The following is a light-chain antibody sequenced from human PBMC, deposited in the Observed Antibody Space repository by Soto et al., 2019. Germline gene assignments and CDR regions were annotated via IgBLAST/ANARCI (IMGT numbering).Light chain of an antibody. Sequence: QPVLTQSPSASASLGASVKLTCTLSSGHSSYAIAWHQQQPEKGPRYLMKLNSDGSHSKGDGIPDRFSGSSSGAERYLTSSSLQYEDEADYYCQTWGTCIWVFGGGTKLTVL. CDR1: SGHSSYA. CDR3: QTWGTCIWV. V-gene: IGLV4-69*01. CDR2: LNSDGSH. J-gene: IGLJ3*02.